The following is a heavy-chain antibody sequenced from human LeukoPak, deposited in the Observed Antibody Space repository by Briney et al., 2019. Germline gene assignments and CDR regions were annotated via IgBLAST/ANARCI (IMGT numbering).Heavy chain of an antibody. Sequence: GGSLRLSCAASGFTFSSYGMHWVRQAPGKGLEWVAFIRYDGSNKYYADSVKGRFTISRDNSKNTLYLQMNSLRAEDTAVYYCVKGYSSGWTRTQYFDYWGQGTLVTVSS. J-gene: IGHJ4*02. CDR2: IRYDGSNK. D-gene: IGHD6-19*01. CDR1: GFTFSSYG. V-gene: IGHV3-30*02. CDR3: VKGYSSGWTRTQYFDY.